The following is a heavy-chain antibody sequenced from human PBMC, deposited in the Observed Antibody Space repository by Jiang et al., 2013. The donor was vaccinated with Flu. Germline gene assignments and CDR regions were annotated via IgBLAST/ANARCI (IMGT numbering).Heavy chain of an antibody. D-gene: IGHD6-19*01. CDR3: AREDGFGSGWYFWYFDL. J-gene: IGHJ2*01. Sequence: SGFTFSSYEMNWVRQAPGKGLEWVSYISSSGSTIYYADSVKGRFTISRDNAKNSLYLQMNSLRAEDTAVYYCAREDGFGSGWYFWYFDLWGRGTLVTVSS. CDR2: ISSSGSTI. V-gene: IGHV3-48*03. CDR1: GFTFSSYE.